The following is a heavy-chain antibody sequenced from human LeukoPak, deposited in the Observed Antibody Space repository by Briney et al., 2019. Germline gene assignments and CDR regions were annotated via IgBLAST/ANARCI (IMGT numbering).Heavy chain of an antibody. CDR2: ISGSDSRT. V-gene: IGHV3-23*01. CDR1: GFTFSSYV. D-gene: IGHD5-12*01. CDR3: AKVQRSDFDMNFDS. J-gene: IGHJ4*02. Sequence: GGSLRLSCAASGFTFSSYVMNWVRQAPGEGLEWVSAISGSDSRTFYADSVKGRFTISRDNSKNTVYLQMNSLRAGDTAVYYCAKVQRSDFDMNFDSWGQGTLVTVSS.